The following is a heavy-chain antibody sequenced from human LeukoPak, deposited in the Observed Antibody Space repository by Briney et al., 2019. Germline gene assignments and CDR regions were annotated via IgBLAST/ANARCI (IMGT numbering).Heavy chain of an antibody. D-gene: IGHD2-21*02. CDR2: ISSSSSTI. J-gene: IGHJ1*01. CDR3: ASSMVTAIRYYFQH. Sequence: GGSLRLSCAASGFTFSDYYMSWIRQAPGKGLEWVSYISSSSSTIYYADSVKGRFTISRDNAKNSLYLQMNSLRAEDTAVYYCASSMVTAIRYYFQHWGQGTLVTVSS. V-gene: IGHV3-11*04. CDR1: GFTFSDYY.